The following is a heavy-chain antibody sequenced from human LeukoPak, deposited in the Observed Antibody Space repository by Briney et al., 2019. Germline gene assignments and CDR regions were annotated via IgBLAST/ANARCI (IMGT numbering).Heavy chain of an antibody. CDR1: GGSISSYY. V-gene: IGHV4-59*01. D-gene: IGHD1-7*01. CDR3: ARGVTGTTDYYYYYMDV. CDR2: IYYSGST. Sequence: SETLSLTCTVSGGSISSYYWSWIRQPPGKGLEWIGYIYYSGSTNYNPSLKSRVTISVDTSKNQFSLKLSSVTAADTAVYYCARGVTGTTDYYYYYMDVWGKGTTVTVSS. J-gene: IGHJ6*03.